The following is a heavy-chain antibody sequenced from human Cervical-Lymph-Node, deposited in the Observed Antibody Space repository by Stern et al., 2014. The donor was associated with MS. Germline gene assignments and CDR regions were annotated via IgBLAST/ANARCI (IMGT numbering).Heavy chain of an antibody. CDR2: IYYSGTT. Sequence: QVQLQESGPGLVKPSQTLSLTCSVSGGSISSDGYYWNWIRQHPGKGLEWIGYIYYSGTTYYNTSLKSRVTISVDTSKNQFSLELTSVTAADTAVYYCARDRPDSSGYYTYWYFDVWGRGTLVTVSS. CDR3: ARDRPDSSGYYTYWYFDV. CDR1: GGSISSDGYY. V-gene: IGHV4-31*03. J-gene: IGHJ2*01. D-gene: IGHD3-22*01.